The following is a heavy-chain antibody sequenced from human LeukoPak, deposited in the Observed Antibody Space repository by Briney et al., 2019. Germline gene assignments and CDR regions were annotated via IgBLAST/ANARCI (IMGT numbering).Heavy chain of an antibody. CDR1: GFTFSTYG. D-gene: IGHD3-16*02. CDR3: ARDLRLGKLAFQR. CDR2: ISGTSSTR. V-gene: IGHV3-48*01. J-gene: IGHJ4*02. Sequence: GGSLRLSCAASGFTFSTYGMNWVRQAPGKGLEWVSYISGTSSTRYYADFVEGRFTISRDNAKNSLYLQLSSLRAEDTAVYFCARDLRLGKLAFQRWGQGTLVTVSS.